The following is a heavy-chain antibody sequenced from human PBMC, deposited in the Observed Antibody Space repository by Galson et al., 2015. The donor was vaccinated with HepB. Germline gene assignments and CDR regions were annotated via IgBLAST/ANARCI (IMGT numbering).Heavy chain of an antibody. D-gene: IGHD2-15*01. CDR2: ISAYNGNT. V-gene: IGHV1-18*01. CDR1: GYTFTSYG. Sequence: SVKVSCKASGYTFTSYGISWVRQAPGQGLEWMGWISAYNGNTNYAQKLQGRVTMTTDTSTSTAYMEPRSLRSDDTAVYYCARESADDWVAATSDYWGQGTLVTVSS. J-gene: IGHJ4*02. CDR3: ARESADDWVAATSDY.